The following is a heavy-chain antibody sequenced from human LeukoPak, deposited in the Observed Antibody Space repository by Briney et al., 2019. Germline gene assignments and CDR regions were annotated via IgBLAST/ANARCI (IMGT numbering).Heavy chain of an antibody. V-gene: IGHV4-34*01. D-gene: IGHD6-19*01. CDR1: GGSLCGYY. Sequence: PSETPSLTRAVYGGSLCGYYWSWIRQPPGEGLGWIGEINHSGITNYSPSLKSRVTISVDTSKNQFSLKLSSVTAADTAVYYCARGGSIAVAGIYWFDPWGQGTLVTVSS. CDR3: ARGGSIAVAGIYWFDP. J-gene: IGHJ5*02. CDR2: INHSGIT.